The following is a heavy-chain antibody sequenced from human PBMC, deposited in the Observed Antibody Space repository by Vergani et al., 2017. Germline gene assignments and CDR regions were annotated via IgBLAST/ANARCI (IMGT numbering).Heavy chain of an antibody. CDR1: GYTFTGYY. D-gene: IGHD3-22*01. J-gene: IGHJ4*02. V-gene: IGHV1-2*04. CDR2: INTNSGGT. Sequence: QVQLVQSGAEVKKPGASVKVSCKASGYTFTGYYMHWVRQAPGQGLEWMGWINTNSGGTNYAQKFQGWVTMTRDTSISTAYMELSRLRSDDTAVYYCARGVYYDSSGYYYFDYWGQGTLVTVSS. CDR3: ARGVYYDSSGYYYFDY.